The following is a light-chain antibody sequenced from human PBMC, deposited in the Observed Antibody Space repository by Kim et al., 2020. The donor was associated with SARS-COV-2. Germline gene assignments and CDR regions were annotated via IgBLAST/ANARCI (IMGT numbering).Light chain of an antibody. Sequence: ASVGERVTITCRASQVINNYLAWYQQKPEKAPTVLIYGASTLHSGVPSRFSGSGSGTDFTLTISSLQPEDVGTYYCQKYDSAPWTFGHGTKVDIK. V-gene: IGKV1-27*01. CDR3: QKYDSAPWT. CDR1: QVINNY. CDR2: GAS. J-gene: IGKJ1*01.